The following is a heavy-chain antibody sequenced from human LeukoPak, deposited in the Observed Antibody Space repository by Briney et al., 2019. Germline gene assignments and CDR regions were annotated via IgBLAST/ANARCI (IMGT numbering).Heavy chain of an antibody. CDR1: GFTFSSYA. CDR3: VKDLVAARHSNWFDP. J-gene: IGHJ5*02. V-gene: IGHV3-23*01. D-gene: IGHD6-6*01. Sequence: GGSLRLSCAASGFTFSSYAMSWVRQAPGRGLEWVSAIGGSGGSTFYADSVQGRFTISRDNSKNTLYLQMNSLRAGDTAVYYCVKDLVAARHSNWFDPWGQGTLVTVSS. CDR2: IGGSGGST.